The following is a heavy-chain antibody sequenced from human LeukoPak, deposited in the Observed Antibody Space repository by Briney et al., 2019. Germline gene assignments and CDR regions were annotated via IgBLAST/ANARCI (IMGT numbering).Heavy chain of an antibody. D-gene: IGHD3-10*01. J-gene: IGHJ4*02. CDR2: IKSKTDGGTR. Sequence: GGSLRLSCAASGFTFNNAWMSWVRQAPGKGLEWVGRIKSKTDGGTRDYAGPVKVRFTISRDDSKNTLYQQMNSLKTEDTAVYYCTTDYTSGSPYWGQGTLVTVSS. V-gene: IGHV3-15*01. CDR1: GFTFNNAW. CDR3: TTDYTSGSPY.